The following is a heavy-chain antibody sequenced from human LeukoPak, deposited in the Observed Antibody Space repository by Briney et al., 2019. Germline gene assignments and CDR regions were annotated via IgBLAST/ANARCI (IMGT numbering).Heavy chain of an antibody. D-gene: IGHD3-10*02. V-gene: IGHV3-23*01. J-gene: IGHJ4*02. CDR1: GFTFSSYA. CDR2: ISNSAGST. CDR3: VRDRELYV. Sequence: QPGGSLRLSCAASGFTFSSYAMSWVRQAPGKGLEWVSVISNSAGSTFYADSVKGRLTISRDNSKNTLYLQMNSLRDEDTAVYYRVRDRELYVWGQGTLVTVSS.